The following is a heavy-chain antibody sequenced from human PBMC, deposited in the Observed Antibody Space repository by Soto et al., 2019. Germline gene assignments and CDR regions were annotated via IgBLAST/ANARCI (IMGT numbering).Heavy chain of an antibody. D-gene: IGHD4-17*01. V-gene: IGHV1-18*01. Sequence: ASVKVSCKASGYTFTSYGISWVRQAPGQGLEWMGWISAYNGNTNYAQKLQGRVTMTTDTSTSTAYMELRSLRSDDTALDYCARYDLTRGDFPNNYYYYYMDVWGKGTTVTVSS. CDR3: ARYDLTRGDFPNNYYYYYMDV. CDR1: GYTFTSYG. CDR2: ISAYNGNT. J-gene: IGHJ6*03.